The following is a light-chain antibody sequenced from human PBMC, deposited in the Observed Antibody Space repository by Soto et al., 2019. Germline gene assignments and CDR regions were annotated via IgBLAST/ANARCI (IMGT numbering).Light chain of an antibody. Sequence: EIVLTQSPGTLSLSPGERATLSCRASQSIRSNYVAWYQQKPGQGPRLLIYGASSRATGIPDRVSGSGSGTDFTLTISRLEPEDFAVYYCQQFGTSSLVTFGPGTKVDIK. J-gene: IGKJ3*01. V-gene: IGKV3-20*01. CDR1: QSIRSNY. CDR3: QQFGTSSLVT. CDR2: GAS.